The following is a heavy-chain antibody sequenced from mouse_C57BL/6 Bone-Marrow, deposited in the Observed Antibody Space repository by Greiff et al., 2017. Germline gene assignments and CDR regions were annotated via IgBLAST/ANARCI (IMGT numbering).Heavy chain of an antibody. J-gene: IGHJ1*03. CDR3: ARGGSSYWYFDV. Sequence: QVQLQQSGPELVKPGASVKISCKASGYAFSSSGMNWVKQRSGKGLEWIGRIYPGDGDTNYNGKFKGKATLTADKSSSTAYMQLSSLKSEESADYFCARGGSSYWYFDVWGTGTTVTVSS. V-gene: IGHV1-82*01. CDR1: GYAFSSSG. CDR2: IYPGDGDT. D-gene: IGHD1-1*01.